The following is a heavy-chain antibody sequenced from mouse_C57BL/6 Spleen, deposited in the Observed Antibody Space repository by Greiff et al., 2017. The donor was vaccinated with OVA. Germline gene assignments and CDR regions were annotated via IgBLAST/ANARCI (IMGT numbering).Heavy chain of an antibody. CDR3: ARSSGYGYDGGYYYAMDY. CDR2: INPNYGTT. D-gene: IGHD2-2*01. Sequence: LVEPGASVKISCKASGYSFTDYNMNWVKQSNGKSLEWIGVINPNYGTTSYNQKFKGKATLTVDQSSSTAYMQLNSLTSEDSAVYYCARSSGYGYDGGYYYAMDYWGQGTSVTVSS. CDR1: GYSFTDYN. J-gene: IGHJ4*01. V-gene: IGHV1-39*01.